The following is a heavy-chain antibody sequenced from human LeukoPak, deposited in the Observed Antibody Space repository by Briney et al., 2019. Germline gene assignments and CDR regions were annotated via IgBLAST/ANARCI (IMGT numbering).Heavy chain of an antibody. CDR1: GFTSTSYG. CDR2: INPNSGGT. D-gene: IGHD2-2*01. Sequence: ASVRVSCKASGFTSTSYGIHWVRQAPGQGLEWMGWINPNSGGTNYAQKFQGRVTMTRGTSISTAYMELSRLKSDDTAVYYCARVWTAVIPAANGPFDIWGQGTVVTVSS. CDR3: ARVWTAVIPAANGPFDI. V-gene: IGHV1-2*02. J-gene: IGHJ3*02.